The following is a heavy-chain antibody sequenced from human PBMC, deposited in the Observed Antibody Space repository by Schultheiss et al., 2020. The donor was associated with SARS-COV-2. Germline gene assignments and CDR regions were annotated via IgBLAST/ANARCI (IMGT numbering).Heavy chain of an antibody. D-gene: IGHD3-22*01. CDR1: GFTVSSNH. V-gene: IGHV3-30*03. CDR2: ISYDGSNK. J-gene: IGHJ6*02. CDR3: ARDSSGQYYYYGMDV. Sequence: GGSLRLSCAVSGFTVSSNHMTWVRQAPGRGLEWVAVISYDGSNKYYADSVKGRFTISRDNSKNTLYLQMNSLRAEDTAVYYCARDSSGQYYYYGMDVWGQGTTVTVSS.